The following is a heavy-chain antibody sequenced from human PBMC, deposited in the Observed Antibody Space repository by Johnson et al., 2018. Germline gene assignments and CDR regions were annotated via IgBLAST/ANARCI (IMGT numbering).Heavy chain of an antibody. J-gene: IGHJ6*02. V-gene: IGHV4-34*01. CDR3: ARGSGYDYYYNYYSMDV. Sequence: QVQLQQWGAGLLKPSETLSLNCAVYAGSFRGYYWSLIRQPPGKGLEWIGEINHSGSTHYNPSLKSRVTISVDTSKNHFSLKLNSVTAADTAVYYCARGSGYDYYYNYYSMDVWGQGTTVTVSS. D-gene: IGHD5-12*01. CDR2: INHSGST. CDR1: AGSFRGYY.